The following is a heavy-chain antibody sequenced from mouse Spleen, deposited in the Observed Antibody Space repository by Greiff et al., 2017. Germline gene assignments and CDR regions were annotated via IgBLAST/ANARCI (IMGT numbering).Heavy chain of an antibody. D-gene: IGHD1-1*01. J-gene: IGHJ4*01. CDR2: IYPGDGDT. V-gene: IGHV1-80*01. CDR1: GYAFSSYW. CDR3: ARSTVVATDYYAMDY. Sequence: QVQLQQSGAELVKPGASVKISCKASGYAFSSYWMNWVKQRPGKGLEWIGQIYPGDGDTNYNGKFKGKATLTADKSSSTAYMQLSSLTSEDSAVYFCARSTVVATDYYAMDYWGQGTSVTVSS.